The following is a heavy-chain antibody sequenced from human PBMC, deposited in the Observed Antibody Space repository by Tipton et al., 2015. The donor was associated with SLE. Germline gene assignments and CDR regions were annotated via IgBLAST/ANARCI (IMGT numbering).Heavy chain of an antibody. CDR2: TNPSGNT. J-gene: IGHJ4*01. Sequence: LRLSCAVYGGSFSGYSWSWIRQPPGKGLEWIGQTNPSGNTNYNPSLESRVTISVDTSNNQLSLKLTSVTAADTAVYYCARGAKERITLVRVRPYYFDYWGQGSLVTVSS. CDR1: GGSFSGYS. CDR3: ARGAKERITLVRVRPYYFDY. V-gene: IGHV4-34*01. D-gene: IGHD3-10*01.